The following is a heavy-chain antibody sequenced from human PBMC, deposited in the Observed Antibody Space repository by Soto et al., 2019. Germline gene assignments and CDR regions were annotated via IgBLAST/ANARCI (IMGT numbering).Heavy chain of an antibody. CDR3: AGLHRRGAL. Sequence: DAQLVESGGDLVQPGGSLKLSCAASGFVFSGSDIHWVRQASGKGLEWIARIRGKADNYATIYAESVKGRFIISRDDSKSTAYLEMTRLNIADTGVYYCAGLHRRGALRGQGTQVTVSS. V-gene: IGHV3-73*02. J-gene: IGHJ4*02. CDR1: GFVFSGSD. CDR2: IRGKADNYAT.